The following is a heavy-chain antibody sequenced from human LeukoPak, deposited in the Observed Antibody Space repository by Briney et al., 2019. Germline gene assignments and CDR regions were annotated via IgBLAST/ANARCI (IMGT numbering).Heavy chain of an antibody. CDR1: GYTFTSYG. CDR3: ARSRSGWFGELFSYYYGMDV. J-gene: IGHJ6*02. V-gene: IGHV1-18*01. Sequence: ASVKVSCKASGYTFTSYGISWVRQAPGQGLEWMGWISAYNGNTNYAQKLQGRVTMTTDTSTSTAYMELRSLRSDDTAVYYCARSRSGWFGELFSYYYGMDVWGQGTTVTVPS. D-gene: IGHD3-10*01. CDR2: ISAYNGNT.